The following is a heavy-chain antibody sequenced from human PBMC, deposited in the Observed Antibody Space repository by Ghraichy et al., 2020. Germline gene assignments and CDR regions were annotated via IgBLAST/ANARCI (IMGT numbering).Heavy chain of an antibody. CDR2: ISGSGGST. Sequence: GGSLRLSCAASGFTFSSYAMSWVRQAPGKGLEWVSAISGSGGSTYYADSVKGRFTISRDNSKNTLYLQMNSLRAEDTAVYYCAKDTKYSSSWLSGGFYFDYWGQGTLVTVSS. D-gene: IGHD6-13*01. V-gene: IGHV3-23*01. J-gene: IGHJ4*02. CDR1: GFTFSSYA. CDR3: AKDTKYSSSWLSGGFYFDY.